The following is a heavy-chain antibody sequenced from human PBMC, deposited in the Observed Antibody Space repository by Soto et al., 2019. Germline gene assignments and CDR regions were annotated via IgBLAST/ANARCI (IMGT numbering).Heavy chain of an antibody. CDR1: GFTFSTYA. D-gene: IGHD1-7*01. J-gene: IGHJ4*02. CDR2: LCGGDGST. CDR3: AKETYNWNYVRYFDY. Sequence: EVQLLESGGGLVQPGGSLRLSCAASGFTFSTYAMSWVRQAPGKGLEWVSGLCGGDGSTYYADSVEGRFTISRDNSKNTLYLQMNSLRAEDTAVYYCAKETYNWNYVRYFDYWGQGTLVTVSS. V-gene: IGHV3-23*01.